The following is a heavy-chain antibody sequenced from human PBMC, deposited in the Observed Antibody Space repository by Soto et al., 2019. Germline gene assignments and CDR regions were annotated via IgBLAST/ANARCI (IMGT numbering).Heavy chain of an antibody. CDR2: IGGSDTST. D-gene: IGHD3-10*02. CDR3: GQTTKFRAGV. J-gene: IGHJ6*04. V-gene: IGHV3-23*01. CDR1: GFTFSSYA. Sequence: GGSLRLSCAASGFTFSSYAMSWVRQAPGKGLEWVSGIGGSDTSTYYADSVKGRFTISRDNSKNTLYLQMNSLRAEDTAVYYCGQTTKFRAGVWGKGTTVTVSS.